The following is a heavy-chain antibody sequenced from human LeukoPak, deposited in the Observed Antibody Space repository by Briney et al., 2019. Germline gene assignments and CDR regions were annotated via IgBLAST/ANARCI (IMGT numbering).Heavy chain of an antibody. V-gene: IGHV4-61*02. CDR1: GGSISSGSYY. D-gene: IGHD6-19*01. CDR2: IYTSGST. J-gene: IGHJ4*02. CDR3: ARGYSSGWYYFDY. Sequence: SETLSLTCTVSGGSISSGSYYWSWIRQPAGKGLEWIGRIYTSGSTNYNPSLKSRVTISVDTSKNQFSLKLSSVAAADTAVYYCARGYSSGWYYFDYWGQGTLVTVSS.